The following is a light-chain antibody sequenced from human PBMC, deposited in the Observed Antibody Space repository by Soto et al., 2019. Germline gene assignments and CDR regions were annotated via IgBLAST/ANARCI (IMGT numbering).Light chain of an antibody. CDR2: GAS. Sequence: EIVLTQSPGTLSLSPGERATLSCRASQSVSSSYLAWYQQKPGQAPRPLIYGASSRASGIPDRFSGSGSGTDITLTISRLDPEYVAVYYCQQYGSSPWTFGQGTKVEIK. CDR3: QQYGSSPWT. V-gene: IGKV3-20*01. CDR1: QSVSSSY. J-gene: IGKJ1*01.